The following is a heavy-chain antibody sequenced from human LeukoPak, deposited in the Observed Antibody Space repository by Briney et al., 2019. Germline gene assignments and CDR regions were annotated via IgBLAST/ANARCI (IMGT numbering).Heavy chain of an antibody. CDR1: GGTFSSYA. D-gene: IGHD2-15*01. Sequence: GSSVKVSCKASGGTFSSYAISWVRQAPGQGLEWMGGIIPIFGTANYAQKFQGRVTITADESTSTAYMELSSLRSEDTAVYYCARVPTYCSGGSCFHYYYGMDVWGQGTTVTVSS. CDR3: ARVPTYCSGGSCFHYYYGMDV. V-gene: IGHV1-69*01. CDR2: IIPIFGTA. J-gene: IGHJ6*02.